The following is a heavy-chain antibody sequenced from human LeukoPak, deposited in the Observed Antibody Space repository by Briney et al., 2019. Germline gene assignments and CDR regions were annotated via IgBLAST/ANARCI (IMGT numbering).Heavy chain of an antibody. CDR3: AKATGYSSGWYGD. D-gene: IGHD6-19*01. CDR1: GFTFDDYA. CDR2: ISWNSGSI. V-gene: IGHV3-9*01. J-gene: IGHJ4*02. Sequence: PGRSLRLSCAASGFTFDDYAMNWIRQAPGKGLEWVSGISWNSGSIGYADSVKGRFTISRDNAKNSLYLQMNSLRAEDTALYYCAKATGYSSGWYGDWGQGTLVTVSS.